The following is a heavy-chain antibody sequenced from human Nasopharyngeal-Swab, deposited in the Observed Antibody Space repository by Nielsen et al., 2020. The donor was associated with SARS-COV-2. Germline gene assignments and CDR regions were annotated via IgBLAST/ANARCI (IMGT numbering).Heavy chain of an antibody. CDR1: GGSFSGYY. Sequence: SETLSLTCAVSGGSFSGYYWSWIRQPPGKGLEWIGEINHSGSTNYNPSLKSRVTISVDTSKNQFSLKLSPVTAADTAVYYCARGPRTIFGVVIIGFDPWGQGTLVTVSS. V-gene: IGHV4-34*01. CDR2: INHSGST. CDR3: ARGPRTIFGVVIIGFDP. J-gene: IGHJ5*02. D-gene: IGHD3-3*01.